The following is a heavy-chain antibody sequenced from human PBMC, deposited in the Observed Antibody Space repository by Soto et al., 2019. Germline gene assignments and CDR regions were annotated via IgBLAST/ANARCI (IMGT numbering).Heavy chain of an antibody. CDR2: ISGSGGTT. CDR3: AKEDDYGDYANDAFDM. CDR1: GFTFTTFA. Sequence: AGGSLRLSCAASGFTFTTFAMSWVRQAPGKGLEWVSGISGSGGTTCYADSVKGRFTISRDNSKNTVYVQMNSLRAEDTAVYYCAKEDDYGDYANDAFDMWGQGTMVTVSS. V-gene: IGHV3-23*01. J-gene: IGHJ3*02. D-gene: IGHD4-17*01.